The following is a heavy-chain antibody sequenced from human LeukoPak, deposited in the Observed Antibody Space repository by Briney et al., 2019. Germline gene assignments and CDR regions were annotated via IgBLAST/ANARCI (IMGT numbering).Heavy chain of an antibody. CDR1: GFTFSSYA. Sequence: PGGSLRLSSAASGFTFSSYAMSWVRQAPGKGLEWVSTISISGGSTYYADSVKGRFTISRDNSKNTLYLQMNSLRAEDTAVYYCAKSGLTLSSISCYFDYWGQGTLVTFSS. CDR3: AKSGLTLSSISCYFDY. CDR2: ISISGGST. J-gene: IGHJ4*02. D-gene: IGHD2-2*01. V-gene: IGHV3-23*01.